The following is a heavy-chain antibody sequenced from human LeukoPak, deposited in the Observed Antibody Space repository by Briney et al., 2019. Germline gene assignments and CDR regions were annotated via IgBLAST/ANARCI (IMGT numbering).Heavy chain of an antibody. CDR1: GGSISSYY. J-gene: IGHJ4*02. CDR3: ARDSGYDWYYFDY. V-gene: IGHV4-59*12. Sequence: SETLSLTCTVSGGSISSYYWSWIRQPPGKGLEWIGYIYYSGSTKYNPSLKSRVTISVDTSKNQFSLKLSSVTAADTAVYYCARDSGYDWYYFDYWGQGTLVTVSS. D-gene: IGHD5-12*01. CDR2: IYYSGST.